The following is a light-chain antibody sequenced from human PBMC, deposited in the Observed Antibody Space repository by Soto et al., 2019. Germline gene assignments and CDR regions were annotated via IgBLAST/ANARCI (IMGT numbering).Light chain of an antibody. CDR2: EDS. Sequence: QSVLTQPASVSGSPGQSITVSGTGSRNDVGNYNLVSWYQQSPGKAPKLLIYEDSKRPSGVSNRFSGSKSGDTASLTISGLQTEDEADYYCCSYTGATTAYVFGTGTKVTVL. V-gene: IGLV2-23*01. CDR3: CSYTGATTAYV. J-gene: IGLJ1*01. CDR1: RNDVGNYNL.